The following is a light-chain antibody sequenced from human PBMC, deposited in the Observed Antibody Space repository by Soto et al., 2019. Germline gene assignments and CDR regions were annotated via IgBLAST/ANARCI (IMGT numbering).Light chain of an antibody. V-gene: IGLV1-44*01. J-gene: IGLJ1*01. Sequence: QSALTQPPSASGTPGQTVTISCSGGRSNIGSNTVNWYQQLPGTAPKLLIYGNNQRPSGVPDRFSGLRSGTSASLAISGLRSKDEADYYCAIWDESLNGFYVFGVGTKVTVL. CDR1: RSNIGSNT. CDR2: GNN. CDR3: AIWDESLNGFYV.